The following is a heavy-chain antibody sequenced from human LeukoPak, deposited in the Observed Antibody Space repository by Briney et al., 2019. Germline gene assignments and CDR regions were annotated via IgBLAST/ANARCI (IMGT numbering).Heavy chain of an antibody. CDR2: IWYDGSNK. CDR3: AKFGVPANYYYYMDV. V-gene: IGHV3-33*06. J-gene: IGHJ6*03. CDR1: GFTFSSYG. Sequence: GGSLRLSCAASGFTFSSYGMQWVRQAPGKGLEWVAVIWYDGSNKYYADSVKGRFTISRDNSKNTLYLQMNSLRAEDTAVYYCAKFGVPANYYYYMDVWGKGTTVTVSS. D-gene: IGHD3-16*01.